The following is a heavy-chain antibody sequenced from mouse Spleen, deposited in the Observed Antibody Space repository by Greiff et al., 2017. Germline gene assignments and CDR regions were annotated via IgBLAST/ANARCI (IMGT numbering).Heavy chain of an antibody. D-gene: IGHD1-1*02. CDR1: GYTFTSYW. Sequence: QVQLQQPGAELVKPGASVKLSCKASGYTFTSYWMHWVKQRPGQGLEWIGMIHPNSGSTNYNEKFKSKATLTVDKSSSTAYMQLSSLTSEDSAVYYCARGVGRGYYCDYWGQGTTLTVSS. CDR3: ARGVGRGYYCDY. J-gene: IGHJ2*01. V-gene: IGHV1-64*01. CDR2: IHPNSGST.